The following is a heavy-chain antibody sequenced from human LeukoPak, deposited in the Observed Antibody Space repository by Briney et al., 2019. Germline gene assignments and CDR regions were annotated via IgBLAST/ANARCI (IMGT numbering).Heavy chain of an antibody. CDR3: ARDTQLGSFDN. V-gene: IGHV4-59*01. J-gene: IGHJ4*02. D-gene: IGHD2-2*01. CDR2: IYYSGST. CDR1: GGSISSYY. Sequence: PSETLSLTCTVSGGSISSYYWSWIRQPPGKGLEWIGYIYYSGSTNYNPSLKSRVTISVDTSKNHFSLKLSSVTAADTAVYYCARDTQLGSFDNWGQGSLVTVSS.